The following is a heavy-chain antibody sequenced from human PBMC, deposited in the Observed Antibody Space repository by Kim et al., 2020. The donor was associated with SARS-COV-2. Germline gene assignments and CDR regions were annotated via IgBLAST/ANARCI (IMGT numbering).Heavy chain of an antibody. CDR2: IYYSGST. J-gene: IGHJ4*02. Sequence: SETLSLTCTVSGGSISSYYWSWIRQPPGKGLEWIGYIYYSGSTNYNPSLKSRVTISVDTSKNQFSLKLSSVTAADTAVYYCARGGSYPPGYFDYWGQGTLVTVSS. CDR1: GGSISSYY. V-gene: IGHV4-59*01. D-gene: IGHD1-26*01. CDR3: ARGGSYPPGYFDY.